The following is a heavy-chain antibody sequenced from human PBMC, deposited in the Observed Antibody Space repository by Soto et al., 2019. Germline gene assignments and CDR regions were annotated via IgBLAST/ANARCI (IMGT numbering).Heavy chain of an antibody. V-gene: IGHV3-11*01. CDR3: AKSRLSRYYYGMDV. Sequence: GGSLRLSCAASGFTFSDYYMSWIRQAPGEGLEWVSYISSSGSTIYYADSVKGRFTISRDNAKNSLYLQMNSLRAEDTAVYYCAKSRLSRYYYGMDVWGQGTTVTVSS. CDR1: GFTFSDYY. J-gene: IGHJ6*02. CDR2: ISSSGSTI. D-gene: IGHD3-10*01.